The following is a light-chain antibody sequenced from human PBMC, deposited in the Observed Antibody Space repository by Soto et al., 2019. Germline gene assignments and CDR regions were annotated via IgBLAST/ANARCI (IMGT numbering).Light chain of an antibody. CDR1: QSISSW. J-gene: IGKJ1*01. V-gene: IGKV1-5*01. CDR2: DAS. Sequence: DIQMTQFPSTLSASLGDRVTITCRASQSISSWLAWYQQKPGKAPKLLIYDASSLESGVPSRFSGSGSGTEFTLTISSLQPDDFATFYCQQYKSYPSTFGQGTKV. CDR3: QQYKSYPST.